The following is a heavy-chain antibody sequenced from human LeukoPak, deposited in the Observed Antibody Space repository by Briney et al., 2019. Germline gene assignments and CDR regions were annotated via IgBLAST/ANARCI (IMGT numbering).Heavy chain of an antibody. V-gene: IGHV3-30-3*01. Sequence: GGSLRLSCPASGFTFSSYWMSWVRQAPGKGLEWVAVISYDGSNKYYADSVKGRFTISRDNSKNTLYLQMNSLRAEDTAVYYCARVPDTAMADYWGQGTLVTVSS. D-gene: IGHD5-18*01. CDR2: ISYDGSNK. CDR3: ARVPDTAMADY. CDR1: GFTFSSYW. J-gene: IGHJ4*02.